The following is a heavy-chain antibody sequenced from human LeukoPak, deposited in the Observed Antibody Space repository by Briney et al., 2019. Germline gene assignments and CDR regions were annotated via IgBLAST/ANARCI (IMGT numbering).Heavy chain of an antibody. V-gene: IGHV3-53*01. J-gene: IGHJ6*02. CDR3: TRDRTGGEWLRFPYFYFGMDV. Sequence: GGSLRLSCAASGFTVSSNYMSWVRQAPGKGLEWVSVIYSGGSTYYADSVKGRFTISRDNSKNTLYLQMNSLRAEDTAVYYCTRDRTGGEWLRFPYFYFGMDVWGQGTTVTVSS. D-gene: IGHD5-12*01. CDR2: IYSGGST. CDR1: GFTVSSNY.